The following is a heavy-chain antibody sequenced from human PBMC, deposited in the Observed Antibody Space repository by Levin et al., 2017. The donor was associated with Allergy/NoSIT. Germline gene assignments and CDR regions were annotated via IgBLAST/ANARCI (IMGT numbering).Heavy chain of an antibody. Sequence: PGGSLRLSCAASGFTFSSYSMNWVRQAPGKGLEWVSSISSSSSYIYYADSVKGRFTISRDNAKNSLYLQMNSLRAEDTAVYYCARDQMTPLGDEIYFQHWGQGTLVTVSS. V-gene: IGHV3-21*01. D-gene: IGHD2-21*01. CDR3: ARDQMTPLGDEIYFQH. CDR1: GFTFSSYS. CDR2: ISSSSSYI. J-gene: IGHJ1*01.